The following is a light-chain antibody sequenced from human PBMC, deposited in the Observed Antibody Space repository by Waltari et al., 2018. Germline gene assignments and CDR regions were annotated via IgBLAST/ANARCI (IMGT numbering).Light chain of an antibody. CDR3: QSYDSSLTAWV. CDR2: VNT. Sequence: QSVLTQPPSVSGAPGQRVTISCTGSSSKLGAGYDVHWYQHLPGTAPKLPIYVNTNRPSGVPDRISASKSGTSASLAITGLQPEDEADYYCQSYDSSLTAWVFGGGTKLTVL. J-gene: IGLJ3*02. CDR1: SSKLGAGYD. V-gene: IGLV1-40*01.